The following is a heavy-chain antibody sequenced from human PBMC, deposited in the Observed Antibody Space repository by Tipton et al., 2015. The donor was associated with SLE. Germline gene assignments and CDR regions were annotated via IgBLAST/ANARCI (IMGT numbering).Heavy chain of an antibody. CDR3: AREQWLQSAPFDY. D-gene: IGHD5-24*01. J-gene: IGHJ4*02. CDR1: GDSISSHS. V-gene: IGHV4-59*11. Sequence: TLSLTCTVSGDSISSHSWSWIRQPPGKGLEWIGYIYYSGSTNYNPSLKSRVTISVDTSKNQFSLKLSSVTAADTAVYYCAREQWLQSAPFDYWGQGTLVTVSS. CDR2: IYYSGST.